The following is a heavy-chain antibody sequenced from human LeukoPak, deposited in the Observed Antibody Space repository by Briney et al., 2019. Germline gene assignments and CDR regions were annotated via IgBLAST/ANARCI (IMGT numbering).Heavy chain of an antibody. V-gene: IGHV3-64*01. Sequence: GGSLRLSCAASGFTFSSYAMHWVRQAPGKGLEYVSAISSNGGSTYYANSVKGRFTISRDNSKNTLYLQMGSLRAEDMAVYYCARGGLRYFDWLLEYADYWGQGTLVTVSS. J-gene: IGHJ4*02. D-gene: IGHD3-9*01. CDR2: ISSNGGST. CDR3: ARGGLRYFDWLLEYADY. CDR1: GFTFSSYA.